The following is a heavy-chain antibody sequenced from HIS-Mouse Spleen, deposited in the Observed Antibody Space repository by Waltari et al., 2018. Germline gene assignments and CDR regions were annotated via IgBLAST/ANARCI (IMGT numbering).Heavy chain of an antibody. V-gene: IGHV2-70*15. D-gene: IGHD6-19*01. Sequence: QVTLRESGPALVKPTQTLTLTCTFSGFSLSTSGMCVSWIRQPPGKALEWLARIDWDDDKYYNTSLKTRLTISKETAKHQVVLTMTTMDPVDTATYYCARIAEGYTSGWYAFDYWGLGTLVTVSS. J-gene: IGHJ4*02. CDR2: IDWDDDK. CDR3: ARIAEGYTSGWYAFDY. CDR1: GFSLSTSGMC.